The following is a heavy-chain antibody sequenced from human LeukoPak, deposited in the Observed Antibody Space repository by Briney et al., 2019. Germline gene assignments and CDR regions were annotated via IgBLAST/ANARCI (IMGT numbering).Heavy chain of an antibody. CDR1: GDTFTSDE. Sequence: GASVKVSCKASGDTFTSDEMNWVRQATGQGLEWMVRMNPNSGNTGYAQKFQGRVTMTRNTSISTAYMELSSLRSEDTAVYYCARASYSYGSNWFDPWGQGTLVTVSS. CDR3: ARASYSYGSNWFDP. D-gene: IGHD5-18*01. J-gene: IGHJ5*02. CDR2: MNPNSGNT. V-gene: IGHV1-8*01.